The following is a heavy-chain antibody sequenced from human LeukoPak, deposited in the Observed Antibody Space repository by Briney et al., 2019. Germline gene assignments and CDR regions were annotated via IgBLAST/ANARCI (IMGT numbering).Heavy chain of an antibody. CDR3: ARDHSGYDLPLYYFDY. D-gene: IGHD5-12*01. Sequence: SQTFSLTCAISGDSVSSNSAAWNWIRQSPSRGLEWLGRTYYRSKWYNDYAVSVKSRITINPDTSKNQFSLQLNSVTPEDTAVYYCARDHSGYDLPLYYFDYWGQGTLVTVSS. V-gene: IGHV6-1*01. CDR2: TYYRSKWYN. CDR1: GDSVSSNSAA. J-gene: IGHJ4*02.